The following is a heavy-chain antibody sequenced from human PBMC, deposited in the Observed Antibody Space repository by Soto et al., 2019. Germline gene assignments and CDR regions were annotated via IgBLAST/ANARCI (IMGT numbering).Heavy chain of an antibody. CDR2: INPESGGT. Sequence: QVQLVQSGAEVKKPGASVNVSCKASGYTFTVYYMHWVRQAPGQGLEWIGWINPESGGTIYPQKFQGRVTMTWYTSISTAYMALTRLRSDDTAVYYCARDLAKGGGSAGFDYWGQGPLVTVSS. CDR3: ARDLAKGGGSAGFDY. V-gene: IGHV1-2*02. CDR1: GYTFTVYY. D-gene: IGHD1-26*01. J-gene: IGHJ4*02.